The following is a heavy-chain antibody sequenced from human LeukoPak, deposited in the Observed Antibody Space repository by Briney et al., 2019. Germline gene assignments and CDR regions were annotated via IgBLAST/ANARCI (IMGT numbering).Heavy chain of an antibody. CDR3: ARDLFYYHGSDKTSQGDY. CDR2: INPSGGST. Sequence: ASVKVSCKASGYTFTSYYMHWVRQAPGQGLEWMGIINPSGGSTSYAQKFQGRVTMTRDTSTSTVYMELSSLRSEDTAVYYCARDLFYYHGSDKTSQGDYWGQGTLVTVSS. D-gene: IGHD3-10*01. CDR1: GYTFTSYY. J-gene: IGHJ4*02. V-gene: IGHV1-46*01.